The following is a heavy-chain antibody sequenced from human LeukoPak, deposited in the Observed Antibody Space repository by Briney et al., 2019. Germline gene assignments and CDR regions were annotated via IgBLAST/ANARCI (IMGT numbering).Heavy chain of an antibody. CDR1: GFTFTTYG. CDR3: AREGNMQADAFHI. D-gene: IGHD1/OR15-1a*01. Sequence: GGSLRLSCAASGFTFTTYGLHWVRQAPGKGLEWVAFISYDGSSIHYAVSVKGRFTISRDNSKNTLYLDMSSLRIEDTAVYYCAREGNMQADAFHIWGQKTIVTVSS. V-gene: IGHV3-30*03. J-gene: IGHJ3*02. CDR2: ISYDGSSI.